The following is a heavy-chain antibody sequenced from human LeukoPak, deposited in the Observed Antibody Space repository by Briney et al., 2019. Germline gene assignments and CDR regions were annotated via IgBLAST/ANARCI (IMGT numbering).Heavy chain of an antibody. D-gene: IGHD1-14*01. CDR1: GGSISSHY. CDR2: IYYSGST. V-gene: IGHV4-59*11. CDR3: ARGTRYYYFDY. Sequence: SETLSLTCTVSGGSISSHYWSWIRQPPGKGLEWIGYIYYSGSTNYNPSLKSRVTISVDTSKNQFSLKLSSVTAADTAVYYCARGTRYYYFDYWGQGTLVTVSS. J-gene: IGHJ4*02.